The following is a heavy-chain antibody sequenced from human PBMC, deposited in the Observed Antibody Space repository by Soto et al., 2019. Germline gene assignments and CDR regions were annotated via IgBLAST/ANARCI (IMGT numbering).Heavy chain of an antibody. J-gene: IGHJ4*02. Sequence: GGSLRLSCSASGFTFSNYDMVWVRQAPGKGLEYISAITSHGHITYYADSVKGRFTISRDNAKNSLYLQMNSLRAEDTAVYYCARVGIAVAGTDFDYWGQGTLVTVSS. D-gene: IGHD6-19*01. CDR1: GFTFSNYD. V-gene: IGHV3-64*04. CDR3: ARVGIAVAGTDFDY. CDR2: ITSHGHIT.